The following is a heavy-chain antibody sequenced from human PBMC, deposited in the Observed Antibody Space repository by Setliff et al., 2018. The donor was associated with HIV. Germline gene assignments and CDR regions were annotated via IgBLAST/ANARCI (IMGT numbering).Heavy chain of an antibody. D-gene: IGHD4-17*01. CDR2: IWYDGSNK. CDR1: GFTFSSYG. J-gene: IGHJ4*02. Sequence: GGSLRLSCAASGFTFSSYGMHWVRQAPGKGLEWVAVIWYDGSNKYYADSVKGRFTISRDNSKNTLYLQMNSLTSEDTAFYYCARGRINYGDYYYWGQGTLVTVSS. CDR3: ARGRINYGDYYY. V-gene: IGHV3-33*01.